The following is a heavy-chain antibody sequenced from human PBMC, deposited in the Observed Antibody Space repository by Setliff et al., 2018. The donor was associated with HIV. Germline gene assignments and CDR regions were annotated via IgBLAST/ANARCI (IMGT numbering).Heavy chain of an antibody. CDR2: ISAYNGNT. CDR1: GYTFTSYI. D-gene: IGHD3-22*01. J-gene: IGHJ3*02. CDR3: ARSRYDSGGYPDAFDI. V-gene: IGHV1-18*01. Sequence: ASVKVSCKASGYTFTSYIMNWVRQAPGQGLEWMGWISAYNGNTKYAQRFQGRVTMATDTSTSTAYMELRSLRSDDTAVYYCARSRYDSGGYPDAFDIWGQGTMVTVSS.